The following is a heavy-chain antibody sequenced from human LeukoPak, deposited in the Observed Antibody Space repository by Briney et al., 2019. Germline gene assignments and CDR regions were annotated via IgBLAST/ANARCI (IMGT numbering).Heavy chain of an antibody. V-gene: IGHV3-23*01. J-gene: IGHJ4*02. CDR3: AKRVSTYGGVLAPDFDY. CDR2: ISGSGGNT. D-gene: IGHD3-16*02. CDR1: GFTFSSYG. Sequence: PGRSLRLSCAASGFTFSSYGMSWVRQAPGKGPEWVSVISGSGGNTYYADSVKGRFTISRDNSKNTLYLQMNSLRAEDTAVYYCAKRVSTYGGVLAPDFDYWGQGTLVTVSS.